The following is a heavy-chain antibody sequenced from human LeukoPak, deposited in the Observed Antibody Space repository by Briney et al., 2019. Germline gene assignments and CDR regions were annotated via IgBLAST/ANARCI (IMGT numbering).Heavy chain of an antibody. CDR1: GYTFTSYG. Sequence: ASVKVSCKASGYTFTSYGISWVRQAPGQGLEWMGWISAYNGNTNYAQKLQGRVTITADESTSTAYMELSSLRSEDTAVYYCVVRGGGSSGQGFDYWGQGTLVTVSS. CDR2: ISAYNGNT. V-gene: IGHV1-18*01. CDR3: VVRGGGSSGQGFDY. D-gene: IGHD1-26*01. J-gene: IGHJ4*02.